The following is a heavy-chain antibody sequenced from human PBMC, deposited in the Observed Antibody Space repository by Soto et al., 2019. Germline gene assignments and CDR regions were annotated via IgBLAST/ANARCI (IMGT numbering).Heavy chain of an antibody. J-gene: IGHJ6*02. CDR3: ARPSTAMAYYYYYYAMDV. CDR2: ISYVGSNK. V-gene: IGHV3-30-3*01. D-gene: IGHD5-18*01. CDR1: GFTFSSYA. Sequence: QVQLVESGGGVVQPGRSLRLSCAASGFTFSSYAMHWVRQAPGKGLECVAVISYVGSNKYYADSVKGRFTISRDNSKNTLYLQMNSLRAEDTAVYYCARPSTAMAYYYYYYAMDVWGQGTTVTVSS.